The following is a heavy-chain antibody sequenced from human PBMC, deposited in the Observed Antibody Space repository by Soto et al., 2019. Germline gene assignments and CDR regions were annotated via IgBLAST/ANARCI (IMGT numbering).Heavy chain of an antibody. Sequence: QVQLVQSGAEVRQPASSVKVSCKTSGGTFSSYVIRWVRQAPGQGLEWMGGIVPIVDTSTYAQKFQGRVTITADESTSTVYMELSSLRSDDTAVYYCVRVVAIPGYPDNWGQGTLVTVSS. J-gene: IGHJ4*02. D-gene: IGHD5-12*01. V-gene: IGHV1-69*12. CDR3: VRVVAIPGYPDN. CDR2: IVPIVDTS. CDR1: GGTFSSYV.